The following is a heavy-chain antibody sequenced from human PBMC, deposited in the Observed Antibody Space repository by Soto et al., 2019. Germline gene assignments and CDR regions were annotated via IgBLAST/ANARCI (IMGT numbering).Heavy chain of an antibody. D-gene: IGHD2-21*01. Sequence: QVQLVESGGGLVKPGGSLRLSCAWSGFTFSDHYMSCIRRSPGKGLEFLSYISPRTTYKNYADSVKGPFTISRDNAKNSLYLQLNSLRAEDTAIYYCSRGGGGGLFDLWGQGTFVTVSS. CDR1: GFTFSDHY. V-gene: IGHV3-11*06. J-gene: IGHJ4*02. CDR3: SRGGGGGLFDL. CDR2: ISPRTTYK.